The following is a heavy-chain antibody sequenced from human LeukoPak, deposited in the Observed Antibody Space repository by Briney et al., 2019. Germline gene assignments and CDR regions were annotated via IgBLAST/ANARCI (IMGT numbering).Heavy chain of an antibody. J-gene: IGHJ4*02. CDR2: ISGSSRHK. V-gene: IGHV3-21*01. Sequence: GGSLRLSCATSGFTFSSYTMNWVRQAPGKGLEWVSSISGSSRHKYYADSVKGRFTISRDNAKNSLYLQMNSLRAEDTAVYYCARTANFAAGYYIDYWGQGTLVAVSS. CDR3: ARTANFAAGYYIDY. D-gene: IGHD6-13*01. CDR1: GFTFSSYT.